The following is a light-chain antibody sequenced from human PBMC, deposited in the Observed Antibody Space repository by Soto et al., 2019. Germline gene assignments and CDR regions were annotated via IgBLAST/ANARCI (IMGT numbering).Light chain of an antibody. J-gene: IGKJ4*01. CDR2: DTS. CDR1: QSLTNSY. V-gene: IGKV3-20*01. Sequence: DIVLTQSPDTLSLSPVNMASLSCMASQSLTNSYIAWYQVKPGQAPRLLIYDTSSRATGIPARFSGSGSGTDFTLTISSLEPEDFAVYYCQQYASSLLTFGGGTKVDIK. CDR3: QQYASSLLT.